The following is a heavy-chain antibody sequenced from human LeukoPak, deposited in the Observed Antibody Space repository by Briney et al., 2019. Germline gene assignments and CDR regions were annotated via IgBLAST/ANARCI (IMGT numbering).Heavy chain of an antibody. Sequence: GGSLRLSCAASGFTFSSYEMNWVRQAPGKGLEWVSYISSSGSTIYYADSVKGRFTISRDNAKNSLYLQMNSLRAEDTAVYYCAKDSYDSSEGYWYFDLWGRGTLVTVSS. CDR2: ISSSGSTI. D-gene: IGHD3-22*01. V-gene: IGHV3-48*03. CDR1: GFTFSSYE. CDR3: AKDSYDSSEGYWYFDL. J-gene: IGHJ2*01.